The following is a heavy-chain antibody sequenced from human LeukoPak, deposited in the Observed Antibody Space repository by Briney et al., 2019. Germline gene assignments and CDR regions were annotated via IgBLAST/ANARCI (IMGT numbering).Heavy chain of an antibody. V-gene: IGHV3-30*02. D-gene: IGHD4-17*01. CDR2: IRYDGRTK. J-gene: IGHJ4*02. Sequence: PGGSLRLSCAASGFSFSSYGMHWVRQVPGTGLEWVAFIRYDGRTKFYADSVKGRFAISRDNSKNTLSLQMNSLRTEDTAVYYCAALHTGTFVDYWGQGTLVTVSS. CDR3: AALHTGTFVDY. CDR1: GFSFSSYG.